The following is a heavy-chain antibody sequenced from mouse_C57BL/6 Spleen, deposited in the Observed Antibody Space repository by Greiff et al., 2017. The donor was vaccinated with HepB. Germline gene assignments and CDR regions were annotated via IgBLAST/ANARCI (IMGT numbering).Heavy chain of an antibody. J-gene: IGHJ4*01. CDR1: GYTFTSYG. Sequence: QVQLQQSGAELARPGASVKLSCKASGYTFTSYGISWVKQRTGQGLEWIGEIYPRSGSTYYNEKFKGKATLTADKSSSTAYMELRSLTSEDSAVYFCARWEYYYAMDYWGQGTSVTVSS. D-gene: IGHD4-1*01. V-gene: IGHV1-81*01. CDR3: ARWEYYYAMDY. CDR2: IYPRSGST.